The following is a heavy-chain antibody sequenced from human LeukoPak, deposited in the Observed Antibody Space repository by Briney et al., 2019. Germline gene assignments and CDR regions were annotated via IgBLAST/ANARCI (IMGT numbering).Heavy chain of an antibody. D-gene: IGHD3-22*01. J-gene: IGHJ3*02. V-gene: IGHV4-59*01. Sequence: KPSETLSLTCTVSGGSISTYYWSWIRQPPGKGLEWIGYIYYSGSTNYNPSLKSRVTISVDTSKNQFSLRLTSVTAADTAVYYCARVSRSGYDSRGAFDIWGQGTMVTVSS. CDR3: ARVSRSGYDSRGAFDI. CDR2: IYYSGST. CDR1: GGSISTYY.